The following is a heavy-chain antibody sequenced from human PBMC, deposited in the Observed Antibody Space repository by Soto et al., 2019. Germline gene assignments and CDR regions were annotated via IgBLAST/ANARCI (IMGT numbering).Heavy chain of an antibody. CDR1: GGSISSGGYY. CDR3: AREEIIAATSWFDP. J-gene: IGHJ5*02. D-gene: IGHD6-6*01. V-gene: IGHV4-30-4*01. Sequence: SETLSLTCTVSGGSISSGGYYWSWIHQPPGKGLEWIGYIYYSGSTYYNPSLKSRVTISVDTSKNQFSLKLSSVTAADTAVYYCAREEIIAATSWFDPWGQGTLVTVSS. CDR2: IYYSGST.